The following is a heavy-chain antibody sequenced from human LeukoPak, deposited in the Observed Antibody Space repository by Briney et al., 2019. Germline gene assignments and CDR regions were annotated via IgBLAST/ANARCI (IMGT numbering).Heavy chain of an antibody. V-gene: IGHV3-21*01. CDR3: ARGKDSVAGATNDY. CDR2: ISSSGTYK. Sequence: GGSLRLSCAVSGFTFSSYSMSWVRQAPGKGLEWVSSISSSGTYKYYADSVKGRFTISRDNAKNSLYLQMNSLRAEDTAVYYCARGKDSVAGATNDYWGQGTLVTVSS. CDR1: GFTFSSYS. J-gene: IGHJ4*02. D-gene: IGHD6-19*01.